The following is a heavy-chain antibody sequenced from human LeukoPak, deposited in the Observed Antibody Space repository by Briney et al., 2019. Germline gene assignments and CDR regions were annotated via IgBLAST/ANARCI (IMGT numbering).Heavy chain of an antibody. V-gene: IGHV3-30-3*01. D-gene: IGHD2-2*01. CDR1: GFTFSSYA. CDR3: ARDRGYCSSTSCRTRWFDP. Sequence: GGSLRLSCAASGFTFSSYAMHWVRQAPGKGLEWVAVISYDGSNKYYADSVKGRFTISRDNSKNTLYLQMNSLRAEDTAVYYCARDRGYCSSTSCRTRWFDPWGQGTLVTVSS. CDR2: ISYDGSNK. J-gene: IGHJ5*02.